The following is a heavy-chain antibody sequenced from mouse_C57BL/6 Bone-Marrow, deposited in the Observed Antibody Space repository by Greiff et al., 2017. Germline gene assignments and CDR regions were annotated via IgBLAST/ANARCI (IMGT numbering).Heavy chain of an antibody. CDR2: IDPAGGNT. V-gene: IGHV1-55*01. J-gene: IGHJ2*01. CDR1: GYTFTSYW. Sequence: VQLQQSGAELVKPGASVKLSCKASGYTFTSYWMPWVKQRPGQGLEWIGDIDPAGGNTNYNKKFKGKSTLTVDKSSSTAYMQLSSLTSEDSAVYYCARDYYDYWGQGTTLTVSS. CDR3: ARDYYDY.